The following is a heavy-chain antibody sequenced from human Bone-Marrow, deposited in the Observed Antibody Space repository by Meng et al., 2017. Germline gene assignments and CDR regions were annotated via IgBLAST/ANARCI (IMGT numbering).Heavy chain of an antibody. V-gene: IGHV4-34*01. CDR1: GGTFSNYY. D-gene: IGHD3-16*02. J-gene: IGHJ6*02. Sequence: SETLSLTCAVGGGTFSNYYWTWIRQSPGRGLEWIGEITHSGSATYNPSLRSRVTISVDTSKNQFSLKVNSVTAADTAVYYCARGRRYEYYYAMDVWGQGTTVTVSS. CDR3: ARGRRYEYYYAMDV. CDR2: ITHSGSA.